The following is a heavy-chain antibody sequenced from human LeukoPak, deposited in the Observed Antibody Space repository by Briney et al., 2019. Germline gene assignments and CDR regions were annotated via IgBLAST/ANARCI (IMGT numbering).Heavy chain of an antibody. J-gene: IGHJ4*02. CDR2: IRGNGNDK. V-gene: IGHV3-7*03. CDR1: GFTFSNFW. CDR3: ARDYNYCPADS. D-gene: IGHD3-22*01. Sequence: GGSLRLSCTVSGFTFSNFWMTGVRQTPGKGLEWVANIRGNGNDKNYVDSVKGRFTISRDNAKNSFYLQMNSLRADDTAVYYCARDYNYCPADSWGQGTLVTVSS.